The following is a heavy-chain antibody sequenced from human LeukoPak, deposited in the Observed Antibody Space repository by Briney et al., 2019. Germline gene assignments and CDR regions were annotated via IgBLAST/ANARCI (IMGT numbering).Heavy chain of an antibody. CDR1: GFTFSSYA. CDR3: ARGPYCSSTSCYTHFDY. D-gene: IGHD2-2*02. Sequence: PGGSLRLSCAASGFTFSSYAMSWVRQAPGKGLEWVSGINWNGGSTGYADSVKGRFTISRDNAENSLYLQMNSLRAEDTALYYCARGPYCSSTSCYTHFDYWGQGTLVTVSS. V-gene: IGHV3-20*04. J-gene: IGHJ4*02. CDR2: INWNGGST.